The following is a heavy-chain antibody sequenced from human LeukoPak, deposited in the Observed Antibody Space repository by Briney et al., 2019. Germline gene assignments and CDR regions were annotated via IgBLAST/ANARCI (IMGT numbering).Heavy chain of an antibody. Sequence: GGSLRLSCAGSGVTLSPYAMHWVRQAPGKGLEWVALISNDGSNKYYADSVKGRFTISRDNSKNTLDLRMNSLRAEDTAVYYCAKDGYCSSTSCYPNHFDSWGQGTLVIVSS. CDR1: GVTLSPYA. J-gene: IGHJ4*02. V-gene: IGHV3-30*18. CDR2: ISNDGSNK. CDR3: AKDGYCSSTSCYPNHFDS. D-gene: IGHD2-2*03.